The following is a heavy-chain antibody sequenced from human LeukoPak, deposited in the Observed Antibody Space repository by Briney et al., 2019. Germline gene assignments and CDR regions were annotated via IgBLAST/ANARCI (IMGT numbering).Heavy chain of an antibody. J-gene: IGHJ4*02. CDR1: GFTFSSYS. CDR2: ISRSRSTI. CDR3: AREPGVDYYDSSGYYWIGY. V-gene: IGHV3-48*01. D-gene: IGHD3-22*01. Sequence: PGGSLRLSCAAPGFTFSSYSMNWVRQAPGKGLEWVSYISRSRSTIYYADSVKGRFTISRDNAKNSLYLQMNSLRAEDTAVYYCAREPGVDYYDSSGYYWIGYWGQGTLVTVSS.